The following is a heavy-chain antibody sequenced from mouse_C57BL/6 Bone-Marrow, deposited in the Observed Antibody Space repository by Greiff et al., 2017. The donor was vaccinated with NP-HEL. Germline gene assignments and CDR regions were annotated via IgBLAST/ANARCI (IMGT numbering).Heavy chain of an antibody. V-gene: IGHV1-42*01. Sequence: EVKLQESGPELVKPGASVKISCKASGYSFTGYYMNWVKQSPEKSLEWIGEINPSTGGTTYNQKFKAKATLTVDKSSSTAYMQLKSLTSEDSAVYYCARSRGYRDYWGQGTTLTVSS. CDR2: INPSTGGT. D-gene: IGHD2-2*01. CDR3: ARSRGYRDY. J-gene: IGHJ2*01. CDR1: GYSFTGYY.